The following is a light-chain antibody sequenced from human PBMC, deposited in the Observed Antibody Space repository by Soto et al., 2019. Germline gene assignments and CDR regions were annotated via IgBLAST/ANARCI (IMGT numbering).Light chain of an antibody. CDR3: SSYRSSSSLEI. Sequence: QSALTQPASVSGSPGQSITISCTGTSSDVGGYNFVSWYQQYPGTAPKLMIYEVSNRPSGVSHRFSGSKSGNTASLTISGLQAEDEADYYCSSYRSSSSLEIFGGGTKLTVL. V-gene: IGLV2-14*01. CDR2: EVS. J-gene: IGLJ2*01. CDR1: SSDVGGYNF.